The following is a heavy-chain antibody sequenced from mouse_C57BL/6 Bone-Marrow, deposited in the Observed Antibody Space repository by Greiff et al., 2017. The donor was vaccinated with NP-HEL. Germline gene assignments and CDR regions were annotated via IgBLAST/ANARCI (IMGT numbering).Heavy chain of an antibody. CDR3: ARHEDRGNLDWYCDV. J-gene: IGHJ1*03. V-gene: IGHV1-62-2*01. CDR1: GYTFTEYT. D-gene: IGHD2-1*01. CDR2: FYPGSGSL. Sequence: QVQLQQSGAELVKPGASVKLSCKASGYTFTEYTIHWVKQRSGQGLEWIGWFYPGSGSLKYIEKFKDKATLTADKSSSTVYMELSRLTSEDAAVYFCARHEDRGNLDWYCDVWGTGTTVTVSS.